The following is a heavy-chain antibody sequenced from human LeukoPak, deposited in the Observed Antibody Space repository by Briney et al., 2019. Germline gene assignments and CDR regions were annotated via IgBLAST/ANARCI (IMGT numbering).Heavy chain of an antibody. CDR1: GYTFTSYY. V-gene: IGHV1-46*01. Sequence: ASVKVSCKASGYTFTSYYMHWVRQAPGQGLEWMGIINPSGTSTSYAQKFQGRVTMATDTSTSTVYMELSRLRSDDTAVYYCARSVGAAAGTYYYGMDVWGQGTTVTVSS. J-gene: IGHJ6*02. D-gene: IGHD6-13*01. CDR3: ARSVGAAAGTYYYGMDV. CDR2: INPSGTST.